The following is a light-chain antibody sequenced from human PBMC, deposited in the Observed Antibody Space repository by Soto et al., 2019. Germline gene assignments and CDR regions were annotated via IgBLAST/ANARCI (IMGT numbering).Light chain of an antibody. V-gene: IGLV1-47*01. CDR2: KNN. CDR3: AAWDDSLSGPGV. Sequence: QSVLTQPPSASGTPGQRVTISCSGSSSNIGNFYVYWYQQLPGTAPKLRIYKNNQRPLGVPDRFSGSTSGTSASLAISGLRSEDEADYYCAAWDDSLSGPGVFGGGTQLTVL. CDR1: SSNIGNFY. J-gene: IGLJ7*01.